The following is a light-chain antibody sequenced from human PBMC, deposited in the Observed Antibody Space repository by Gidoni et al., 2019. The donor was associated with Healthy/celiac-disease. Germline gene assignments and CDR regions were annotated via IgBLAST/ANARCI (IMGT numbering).Light chain of an antibody. J-gene: IGLJ2*01. CDR1: SSNIGAGDD. Sequence: QSVLTQPPSVSGAPGQRVTISCTGSSSNIGAGDDVPWYQQLPGTAPKLLIYGNSNRPSGVPDRFSGSKSGTSASLAITGLQAEDEADYYCQSYDSSLSCWVFGGGTKLTVL. CDR3: QSYDSSLSCWV. CDR2: GNS. V-gene: IGLV1-40*01.